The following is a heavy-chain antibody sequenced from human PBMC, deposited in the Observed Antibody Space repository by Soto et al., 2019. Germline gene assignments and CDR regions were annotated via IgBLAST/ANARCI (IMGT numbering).Heavy chain of an antibody. CDR3: ASELRYFDWPLPSSDY. CDR1: GFTFSDYY. V-gene: IGHV3-11*05. Sequence: PGGSLRLSCAASGFTFSDYYMSWIRQAPGKGLEWASYISSSSSYTNYADSVKGRFTISRDNAKNSLYLQMNSLRAEDTAVYYCASELRYFDWPLPSSDYWGQGTLVTVSS. J-gene: IGHJ4*02. D-gene: IGHD3-9*01. CDR2: ISSSSSYT.